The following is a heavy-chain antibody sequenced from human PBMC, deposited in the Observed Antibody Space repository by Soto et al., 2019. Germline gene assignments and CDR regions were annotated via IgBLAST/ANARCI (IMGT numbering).Heavy chain of an antibody. Sequence: GESLKISCKGSGYSFTSYWIGWVRQMPGKGLEWMGIIYPGDSDTRYSPPFQGQVTISADKSISTAYLQWSSRKASDTAMYYCARTRRKIVAVTDAPLFPPDYWGQGTLVTVSS. CDR2: IYPGDSDT. J-gene: IGHJ4*02. CDR3: ARTRRKIVAVTDAPLFPPDY. CDR1: GYSFTSYW. V-gene: IGHV5-51*01. D-gene: IGHD2-21*02.